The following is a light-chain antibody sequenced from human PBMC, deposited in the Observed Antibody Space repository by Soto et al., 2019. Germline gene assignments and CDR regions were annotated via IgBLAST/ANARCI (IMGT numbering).Light chain of an antibody. CDR2: DVS. CDR1: SSDIGAYDY. J-gene: IGLJ1*01. CDR3: SSFADSSARDYV. V-gene: IGLV2-14*03. Sequence: QSVLTQPASVSGSPGQSITISCTGTSSDIGAYDYVSRYQQHPGGVPKLLIYDVSSRPSGVSSRFSGSKSGNTASLTISGLQADDESDYYCSSFADSSARDYVFGGGTKVTVL.